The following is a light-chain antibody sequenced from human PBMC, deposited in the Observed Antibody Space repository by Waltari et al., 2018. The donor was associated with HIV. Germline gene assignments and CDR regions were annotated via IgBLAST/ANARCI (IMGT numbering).Light chain of an antibody. CDR1: QSVLYSSTNKNH. Sequence: DIVMTQSPDALAVSLGEGATIHCKSSQSVLYSSTNKNHLAWYQQTQGQPPKLLISWASTRESGVPDRFTGSGSGTNFTLTISSLEAEDVAVYYCQQYFSFPYTFGQGTKLEIK. J-gene: IGKJ2*01. V-gene: IGKV4-1*01. CDR2: WAS. CDR3: QQYFSFPYT.